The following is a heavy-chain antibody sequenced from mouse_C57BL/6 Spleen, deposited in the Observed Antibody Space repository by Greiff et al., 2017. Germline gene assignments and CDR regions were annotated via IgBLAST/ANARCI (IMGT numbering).Heavy chain of an antibody. CDR3: AIYGSSHYYAMDY. V-gene: IGHV1-64*01. J-gene: IGHJ4*01. CDR1: GYTFTSYW. CDR2: IHPNSGST. Sequence: QVQLQQPGAELVKPGASVKLSCKASGYTFTSYWMHWVKQRPGQGLEWIGMIHPNSGSTNYNEKFKSKATLTVDKSSSTAYMQLSSLTSEDSAVYYCAIYGSSHYYAMDYWGQGTSVTVSS. D-gene: IGHD1-1*01.